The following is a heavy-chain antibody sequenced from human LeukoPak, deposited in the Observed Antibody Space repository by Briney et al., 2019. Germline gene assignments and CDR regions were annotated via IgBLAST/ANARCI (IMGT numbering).Heavy chain of an antibody. V-gene: IGHV3-7*01. CDR2: IRPDANDG. J-gene: IGHJ4*02. Sequence: AGGPLRLSCAASGFTFSHYWMAWVRQAPGKGLEWVAIIRPDANDGSYVDSVKGRFTISRDNAKDSLYLQLNSLRAEDTAVYFCARADWGSIDYWGQGALVTVSS. CDR3: ARADWGSIDY. CDR1: GFTFSHYW. D-gene: IGHD7-27*01.